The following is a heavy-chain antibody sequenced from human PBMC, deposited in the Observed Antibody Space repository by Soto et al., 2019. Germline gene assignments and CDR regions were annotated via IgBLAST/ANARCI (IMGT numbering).Heavy chain of an antibody. CDR3: ARGPESVYCSGGSCFSDDAFDI. V-gene: IGHV3-74*01. Sequence: EVQLVESGGGLVQPGGSLRLSCAASGFTFSSYWMHWVRQAPGKGLVWVSRINSDGSSTSYADSVKGRFTISRDNAKNTLYLQMNSLRAEDTAVYYCARGPESVYCSGGSCFSDDAFDIWGQGTMVTVSS. D-gene: IGHD2-15*01. CDR1: GFTFSSYW. CDR2: INSDGSST. J-gene: IGHJ3*02.